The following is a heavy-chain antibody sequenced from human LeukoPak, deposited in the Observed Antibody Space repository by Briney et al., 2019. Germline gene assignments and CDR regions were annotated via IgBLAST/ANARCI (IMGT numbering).Heavy chain of an antibody. J-gene: IGHJ4*02. Sequence: GASVKVSCKASGYTFTSYDINWVRQATGQGLEWMGWMNPNSGNTGYAQKFQGRVTMTTDTSTSTAYMELRSLRSDDTAVYYCARDHYDSSGYSPYWGQGTLVTVSS. D-gene: IGHD3-22*01. V-gene: IGHV1-8*02. CDR2: MNPNSGNT. CDR3: ARDHYDSSGYSPY. CDR1: GYTFTSYD.